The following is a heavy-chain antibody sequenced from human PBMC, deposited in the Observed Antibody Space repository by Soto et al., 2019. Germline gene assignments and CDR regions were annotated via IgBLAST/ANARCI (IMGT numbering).Heavy chain of an antibody. J-gene: IGHJ3*02. V-gene: IGHV3-72*01. CDR1: GFTFSDHY. D-gene: IGHD6-13*01. CDR2: TRNKANSYTT. CDR3: ARDRAGAFDI. Sequence: GESLRLSCAASGFTFSDHYMDWVRQAPGKGLEWVGRTRNKANSYTTEYAASVKGRFTISRDDSKNSLYLQMNSLKTEDTAVYYCARDRAGAFDIWGQGTMVTVSS.